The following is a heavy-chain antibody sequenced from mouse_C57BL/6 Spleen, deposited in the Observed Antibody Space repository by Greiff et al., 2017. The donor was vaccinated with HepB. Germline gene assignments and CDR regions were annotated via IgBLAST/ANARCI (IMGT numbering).Heavy chain of an antibody. V-gene: IGHV1-55*01. CDR3: ARNYGILAWFAY. CDR1: GYTFTSYW. CDR2: IYPGSGST. Sequence: QVQLQQPGAELVKPGASVKMSCKASGYTFTSYWITWVKQRPGQGLEWIGDIYPGSGSTNYNEKFKSKATLTVDTSSSTAYMQLSSLTSEDSAVYYCARNYGILAWFAYWGQGTLVTVSA. D-gene: IGHD2-1*01. J-gene: IGHJ3*01.